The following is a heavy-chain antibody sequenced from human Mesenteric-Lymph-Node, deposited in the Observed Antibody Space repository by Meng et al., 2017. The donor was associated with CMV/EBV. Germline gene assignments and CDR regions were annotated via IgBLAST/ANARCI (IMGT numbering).Heavy chain of an antibody. CDR1: GGSFGGYY. CDR3: AREGVPDH. CDR2: INHSGSI. Sequence: SETLSLTCVVHGGSFGGYYWTWIRQPPGKGLEWIGEINHSGSINYNPSLKSRVTISVDTSKNQLSLRLTSVTAADTAVYYCAREGVPDHWGQGTLVTVSS. V-gene: IGHV4-34*01. J-gene: IGHJ4*02.